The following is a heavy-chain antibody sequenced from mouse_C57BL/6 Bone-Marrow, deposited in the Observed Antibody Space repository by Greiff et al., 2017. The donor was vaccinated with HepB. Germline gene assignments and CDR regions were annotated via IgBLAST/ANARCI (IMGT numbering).Heavy chain of an antibody. CDR3: ARWLYYYGSSPYYFDY. J-gene: IGHJ2*01. CDR2: IFPGSGST. CDR1: GYTFTDYY. V-gene: IGHV1-75*01. D-gene: IGHD1-1*01. Sequence: QVQLQQSGPELVKPGASVKISCKASGYTFTDYYINWVKQRPGQGLEWIGWIFPGSGSTYYNEKFKGKATLTVDKSSSTAYMLLSSLTSEDCAVYCCARWLYYYGSSPYYFDYWGQGTTLTVSS.